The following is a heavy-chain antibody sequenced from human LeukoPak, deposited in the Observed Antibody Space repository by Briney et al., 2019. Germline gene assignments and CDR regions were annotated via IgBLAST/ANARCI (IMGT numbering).Heavy chain of an antibody. CDR1: GYIFSDFY. CDR3: ATRAGGNSDVASFDL. J-gene: IGHJ4*02. D-gene: IGHD2-21*01. Sequence: ASVKVSCKASGYIFSDFYTHWVRQAPGRGFEWMGWISRYSGATKVAQKFQGRVTLTRDTSISTAYVELSNLSSDDTGVYYCATRAGGNSDVASFDLWGQGTLVIVSS. CDR2: ISRYSGAT. V-gene: IGHV1-2*02.